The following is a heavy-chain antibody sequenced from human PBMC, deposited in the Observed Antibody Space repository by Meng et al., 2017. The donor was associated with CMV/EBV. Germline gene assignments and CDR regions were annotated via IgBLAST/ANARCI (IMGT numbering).Heavy chain of an antibody. D-gene: IGHD2-2*01. Sequence: ASVKVSCKASGYTFTGYYMHWVRQAPGQGLEWMGWINPNSGGTNYAQKFQGRVTMTRDTSISTAYMGLSRLRSDDTAVYYCARIVIVPAAPYYYYYGMDVWGQGTTVTVSS. V-gene: IGHV1-2*02. CDR3: ARIVIVPAAPYYYYYGMDV. J-gene: IGHJ6*02. CDR2: INPNSGGT. CDR1: GYTFTGYY.